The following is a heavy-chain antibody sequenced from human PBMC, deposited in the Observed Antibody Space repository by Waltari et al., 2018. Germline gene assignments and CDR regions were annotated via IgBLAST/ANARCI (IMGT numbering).Heavy chain of an antibody. CDR1: GYSISSGYY. J-gene: IGHJ4*02. V-gene: IGHV4-38-2*01. CDR3: ARADYGDYVVNFYYFDY. CDR2: IYHSGST. Sequence: QVQLQESGPGLVKPSETLSLTCAVSGYSISSGYYWGWIRQPPGKGLEWIGSIYHSGSTYYNPSLRSRVTISVDTSKNQFSRKLSSVTAADTAVYYCARADYGDYVVNFYYFDYWGQGTLVTVSS. D-gene: IGHD4-17*01.